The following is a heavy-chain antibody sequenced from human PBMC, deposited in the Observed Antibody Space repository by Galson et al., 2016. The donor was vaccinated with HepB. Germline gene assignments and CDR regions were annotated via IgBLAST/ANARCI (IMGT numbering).Heavy chain of an antibody. J-gene: IGHJ4*02. V-gene: IGHV3-74*01. CDR2: INSDGSNT. CDR3: TRDPAPGGWYDY. D-gene: IGHD6-19*01. CDR1: GFTFSSYW. Sequence: SLRLSCAASGFTFSSYWMHWLRQAPGKELVWVAHINSDGSNTRYADSVKGRFTISRDNAQNTLYLQMNSLRGDDTAVYHCTRDPAPGGWYDYWGKGTLVTVSS.